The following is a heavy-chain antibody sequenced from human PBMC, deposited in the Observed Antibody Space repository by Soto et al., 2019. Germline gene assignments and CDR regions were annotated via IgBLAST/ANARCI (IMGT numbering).Heavy chain of an antibody. CDR2: ISAYNGNT. V-gene: IGHV1-18*01. CDR1: GYTFTSYG. CDR3: ARELWQLVPRIRFDP. Sequence: QVQLVQSGAEVKKPGAPVKVSCKASGYTFTSYGISWVRQAPGQGLEWMGWISAYNGNTNYAQKLQGRVTMTTDTSTSTAYMELRSLRSDDTAVYYCARELWQLVPRIRFDPWGQGTLVTVSS. D-gene: IGHD6-6*01. J-gene: IGHJ5*02.